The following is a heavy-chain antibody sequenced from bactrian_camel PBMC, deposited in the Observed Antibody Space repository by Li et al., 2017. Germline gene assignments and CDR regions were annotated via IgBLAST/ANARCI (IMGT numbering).Heavy chain of an antibody. CDR2: IDSAGDDT. D-gene: IGHD1*01. CDR3: TSGIMGGFEF. V-gene: IGHV3S1*01. J-gene: IGHJ4*01. CDR1: WYTTRSNC. Sequence: HVQLVESGGGLVQPGGALRLTCAVSWYTTRSNCVAWYRQAPGKGLEWISAIDSAGDDTYYSGSVKGRFTVSRDNAKNTLYLQMNSLQSEDTAQYYCTSGIMGGFEFWGQGTQVTVS.